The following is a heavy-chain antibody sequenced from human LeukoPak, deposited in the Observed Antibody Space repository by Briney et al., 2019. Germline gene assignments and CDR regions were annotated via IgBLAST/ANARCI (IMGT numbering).Heavy chain of an antibody. V-gene: IGHV4-38-2*02. Sequence: SETLSLTCSVSGYSISNGYYWGWIRQPPVKGLEWIGSIYQSGSIFYNPSLKSRVTLSVDTSENQFSLKLSSVTAADTAVHYCARLAWGRLDYWGQGILVTVSS. D-gene: IGHD7-27*01. CDR1: GYSISNGYY. J-gene: IGHJ4*02. CDR3: ARLAWGRLDY. CDR2: IYQSGSI.